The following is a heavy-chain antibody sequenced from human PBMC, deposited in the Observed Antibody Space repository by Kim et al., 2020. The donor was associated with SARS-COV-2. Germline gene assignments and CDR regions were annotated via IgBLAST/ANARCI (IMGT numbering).Heavy chain of an antibody. CDR3: AKGTSYSFGSGSDFDY. CDR2: SSESGGST. CDR1: GFTFNNYA. J-gene: IGHJ4*02. V-gene: IGHV3-23*01. D-gene: IGHD3-10*01. Sequence: GGSLRLSCAASGFTFNNYAMTWVRQAPGKGLEWVSCSSESGGSTYYADSVKGRFTISRDNSKNTLFLQMNSLRAEDTAVYYCAKGTSYSFGSGSDFDYWGQGALVTVSS.